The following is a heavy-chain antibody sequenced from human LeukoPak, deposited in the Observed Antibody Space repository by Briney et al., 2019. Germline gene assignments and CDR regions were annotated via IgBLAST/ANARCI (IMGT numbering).Heavy chain of an antibody. V-gene: IGHV4-31*11. J-gene: IGHJ5*02. CDR1: GGSISSGGYS. Sequence: PSEALSLTCAVSGGSISSGGYSWSWIRQPPGKGLEWIGYIYYSGSTYYNPSLKSRVTISVDTSKNQFSLKLSSVTAADTAVYYCARTGNWFDPWGQGTLVTVSS. CDR2: IYYSGST. D-gene: IGHD3-10*01. CDR3: ARTGNWFDP.